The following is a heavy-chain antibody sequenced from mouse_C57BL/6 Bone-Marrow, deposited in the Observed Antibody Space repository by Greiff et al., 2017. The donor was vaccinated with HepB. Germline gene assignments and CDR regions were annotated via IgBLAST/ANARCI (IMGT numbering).Heavy chain of an antibody. CDR1: GISITTGNYR. CDR3: AREGNWDGFAY. Sequence: EVMLVESGPGLVKPSQTVFLTCTVTGISITTGNYRWSWIRQFPGNKLEWLGYIYYSGTITYNPSLTSRTTITRDTPKNQFFLEMNSLTAEDTATYYCAREGNWDGFAYWGQGTLVTVSA. D-gene: IGHD4-1*01. CDR2: IYYSGTI. V-gene: IGHV3-5*01. J-gene: IGHJ3*01.